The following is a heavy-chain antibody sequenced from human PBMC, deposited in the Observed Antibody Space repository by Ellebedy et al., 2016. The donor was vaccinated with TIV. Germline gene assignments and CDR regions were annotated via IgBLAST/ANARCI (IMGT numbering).Heavy chain of an antibody. CDR2: IIPAFGTA. CDR1: GYTFTSYG. J-gene: IGHJ5*02. Sequence: SVKVSXKASGYTFTSYGISWVRQAPGQGLEWMGGIIPAFGTANSAQRFQGRVTITADKSTSTVYMELSSLRSEDTAVYYCARRRIDRRSQAWFDPWGQGTLVTVSS. CDR3: ARRRIDRRSQAWFDP. D-gene: IGHD3-22*01. V-gene: IGHV1-69*06.